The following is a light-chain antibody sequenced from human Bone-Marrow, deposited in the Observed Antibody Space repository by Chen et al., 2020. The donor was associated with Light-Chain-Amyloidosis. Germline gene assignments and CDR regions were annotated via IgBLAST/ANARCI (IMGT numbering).Light chain of an antibody. CDR3: PQYYSYPGT. V-gene: IGKV1-8*01. CDR2: AAS. J-gene: IGKJ1*01. CDR1: QGISSY. Sequence: AIRMTQSPSSLSASTGDRVTITCRASQGISSYLAWYQQKPGKAPKLLIYAASTLQSGVPSRFSGSGSGTDFTLTISCLQSEDFATYYCPQYYSYPGTFGQGTKVEIK.